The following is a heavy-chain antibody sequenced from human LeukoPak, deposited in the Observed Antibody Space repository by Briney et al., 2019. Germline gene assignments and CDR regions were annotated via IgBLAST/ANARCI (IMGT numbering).Heavy chain of an antibody. CDR2: ISAYNGNT. J-gene: IGHJ4*02. Sequence: GASVKVSCKASGYTFTSYGISWVRQAPGQGLEWMGWISAYNGNTNYAQKLQGRVTMTTDTSTSTAYMELRSLRSDDTAVYYCARDGRYYDSSGQKGNWGQETLVTVSS. V-gene: IGHV1-18*01. D-gene: IGHD3-22*01. CDR3: ARDGRYYDSSGQKGN. CDR1: GYTFTSYG.